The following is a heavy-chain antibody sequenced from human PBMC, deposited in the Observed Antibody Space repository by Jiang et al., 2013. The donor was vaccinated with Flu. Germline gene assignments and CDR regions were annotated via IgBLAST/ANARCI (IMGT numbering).Heavy chain of an antibody. CDR2: INHSGST. CDR3: ARGEWELPRKLDY. J-gene: IGHJ4*02. V-gene: IGHV4-34*01. CDR1: GGSFSGYY. D-gene: IGHD1-26*01. Sequence: LLKPSETQSLTRAVYGGSFSGYYWNWIRQPPGKGLEWIGEINHSGSTNYNPSLKSRVTMSVDTSKNQFSLKLSPLTAADTAVYYCARGEWELPRKLDYWGQALLVTVSS.